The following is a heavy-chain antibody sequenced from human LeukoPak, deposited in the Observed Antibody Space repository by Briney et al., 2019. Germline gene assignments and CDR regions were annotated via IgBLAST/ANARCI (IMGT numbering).Heavy chain of an antibody. CDR2: IMPNGETR. Sequence: GGSLRLSCAASGFSFSNYLMHWVRQAPGKGLEYVSAIMPNGETRGYANSMKGRFTISRDNSKNTLYLQMGSLRAEDMAIYYCARDRDGGFAFDIWGRGTLVTVSS. V-gene: IGHV3-64*01. CDR3: ARDRDGGFAFDI. CDR1: GFSFSNYL. J-gene: IGHJ3*02. D-gene: IGHD2-15*01.